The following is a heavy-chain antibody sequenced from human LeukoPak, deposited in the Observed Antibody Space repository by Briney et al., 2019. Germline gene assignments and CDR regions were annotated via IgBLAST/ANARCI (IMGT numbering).Heavy chain of an antibody. V-gene: IGHV1-2*02. CDR2: INPNSGGT. J-gene: IGHJ3*02. CDR1: GYTFTGYY. Sequence: ASVKVSCKASGYTFTGYYMHWVRQAPGQGLEWMGWINPNSGGTNYAQKFQGRVTMTRDTSISTAYMELSRLRSDDTALYYCARSVGPIIRSSTRCGAFDIWGQGTMVTVSS. D-gene: IGHD2-2*01. CDR3: ARSVGPIIRSSTRCGAFDI.